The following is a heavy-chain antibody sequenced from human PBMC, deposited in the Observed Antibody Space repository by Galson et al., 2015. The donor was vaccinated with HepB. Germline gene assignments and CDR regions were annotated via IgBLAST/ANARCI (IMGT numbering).Heavy chain of an antibody. CDR1: GGTFSSYA. CDR3: ARVYDSSGYQHFDP. D-gene: IGHD3-22*01. Sequence: SVKVSCKASGGTFSSYAISWVRQAPGQGLEWMGWINPNSGGTNYAKKFQGWVTMTRDTPISTAYMELSRLRSDDTAVYYCARVYDSSGYQHFDPWGQGTLVTVSS. V-gene: IGHV1-2*04. CDR2: INPNSGGT. J-gene: IGHJ5*02.